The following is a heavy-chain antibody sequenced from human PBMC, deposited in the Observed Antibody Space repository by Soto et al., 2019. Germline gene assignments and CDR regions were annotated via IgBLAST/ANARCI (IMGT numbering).Heavy chain of an antibody. D-gene: IGHD2-15*01. J-gene: IGHJ6*02. Sequence: GASAKVCCKDCGVTFSSYAIRWLRHYKGQWLECILVIIPIFGTANYAQKFQGRVTITADESTSTAYMELSSLRSEDTAVYYCARQENCSGGSCYGAGDYYYGMDVWGQGTTVTVSS. CDR1: GVTFSSYA. V-gene: IGHV1-69*13. CDR2: IIPIFGTA. CDR3: ARQENCSGGSCYGAGDYYYGMDV.